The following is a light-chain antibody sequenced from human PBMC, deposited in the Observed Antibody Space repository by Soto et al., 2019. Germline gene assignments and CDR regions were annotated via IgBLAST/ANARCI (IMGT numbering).Light chain of an antibody. J-gene: IGKJ4*01. Sequence: DIQMTQSPSSVYASVGDRVTITCRASQGISTSLGWYQQKPGKAPTLLIYLSSTLVPGVPSTFSGSGSGTDFTLTISSLQPELFATYSCQQALSFPRTFG. CDR2: LSS. CDR1: QGISTS. CDR3: QQALSFPRT. V-gene: IGKV1-12*01.